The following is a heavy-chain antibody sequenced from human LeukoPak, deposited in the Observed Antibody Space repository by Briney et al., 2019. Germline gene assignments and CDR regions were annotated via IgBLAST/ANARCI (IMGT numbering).Heavy chain of an antibody. Sequence: ASVKVSCKASGYTFTSYDIHWVRQATGQGLEWMGWMNPNSGNTGQAQKFQGRITMTRNTPISTAYMELSSLRPEDTAVYYCAKYKSGDYFDSGKRYYFDQWGQGTPVTVSS. CDR3: AKYKSGDYFDSGKRYYFDQ. CDR1: GYTFTSYD. V-gene: IGHV1-8*01. J-gene: IGHJ4*02. D-gene: IGHD3-9*01. CDR2: MNPNSGNT.